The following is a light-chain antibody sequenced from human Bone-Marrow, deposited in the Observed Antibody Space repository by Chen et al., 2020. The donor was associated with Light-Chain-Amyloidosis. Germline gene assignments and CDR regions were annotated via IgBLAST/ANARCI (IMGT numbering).Light chain of an antibody. V-gene: IGLV1-51*01. CDR3: GAWDNSLSALV. J-gene: IGLJ2*01. Sequence: QSVLTQPPSVSAAPGQKVTISCAGITSNIGSNHISWYQQLPGTSPKLLIYDNDKRPSGIPDRFSGSKSGTSGTLGISGLQTGDEADYYCGAWDNSLSALVFGGGTKLTVL. CDR2: DND. CDR1: TSNIGSNH.